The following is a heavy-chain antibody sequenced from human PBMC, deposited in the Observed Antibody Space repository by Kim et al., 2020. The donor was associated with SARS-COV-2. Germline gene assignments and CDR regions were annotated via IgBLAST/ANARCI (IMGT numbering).Heavy chain of an antibody. V-gene: IGHV7-4-1*02. CDR3: ARGGYDFWSDAFPDY. CDR2: INTNTGNP. D-gene: IGHD3-3*01. Sequence: ASVKVSCKASGYTFTSYAMNWVRQAPGQGLEWMGWINTNTGNPTYAQGFTGRFVFSLDTSVSTAYLQISSLKAEDTAVYYCARGGYDFWSDAFPDYWGQGTLVTVSS. J-gene: IGHJ4*02. CDR1: GYTFTSYA.